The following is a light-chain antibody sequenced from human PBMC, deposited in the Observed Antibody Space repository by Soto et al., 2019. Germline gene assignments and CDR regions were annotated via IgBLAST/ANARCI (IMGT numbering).Light chain of an antibody. CDR3: QQHNSVPLS. CDR1: QSVSSN. J-gene: IGKJ2*01. V-gene: IGKV1-9*01. CDR2: AAS. Sequence: TQSPATLSVSPGERATLSCRASQSVSSNLVWYQQKPGKDPKVLIYAASTLQSGVPSRFSGSGYGTEFTLTISSLQPEDYATYYCQQHNSVPLSFGQGTKLEIK.